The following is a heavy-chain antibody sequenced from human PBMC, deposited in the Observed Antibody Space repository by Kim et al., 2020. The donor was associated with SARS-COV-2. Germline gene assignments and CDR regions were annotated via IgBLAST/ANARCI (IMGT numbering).Heavy chain of an antibody. CDR1: GGSFSGYY. D-gene: IGHD5-12*01. Sequence: SETLSLTCAVYGGSFSGYYWSWIRQPPGKGLEWIGEINHSGSTNYNPSLKSRVTISVDTSKNQFSLKLSSVTAADTAVYYCARDKWLRSFFDYWGQGTLV. J-gene: IGHJ4*02. V-gene: IGHV4-34*01. CDR2: INHSGST. CDR3: ARDKWLRSFFDY.